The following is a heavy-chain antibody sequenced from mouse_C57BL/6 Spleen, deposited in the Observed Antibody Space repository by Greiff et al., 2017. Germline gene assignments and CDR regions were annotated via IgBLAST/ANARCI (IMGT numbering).Heavy chain of an antibody. V-gene: IGHV1-52*01. J-gene: IGHJ4*01. D-gene: IGHD2-2*01. CDR3: ARRGVTPYYAMDY. CDR1: GYTFTSYW. CDR2: IDPSDSET. Sequence: VQLQQPGAELVRPGSSVKLSCKASGYTFTSYWLHWVKQRPIQGLEWIGNIDPSDSETHYNQKFKDKATLTVDKSSSTAYMQLSSLTSEDSAVYYCARRGVTPYYAMDYWGQGTSVTVSS.